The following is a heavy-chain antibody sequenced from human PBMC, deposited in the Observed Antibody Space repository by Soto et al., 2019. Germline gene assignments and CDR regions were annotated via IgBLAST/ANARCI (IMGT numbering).Heavy chain of an antibody. J-gene: IGHJ3*02. D-gene: IGHD1-7*01. V-gene: IGHV1-69*01. CDR3: ARDRSGPGNWIYDTFDI. CDR2: FIPMFGTA. CDR1: GGTFSSLG. Sequence: QVQLVQSGAEVKKPGSSVKVSCKASGGTFSSLGISWVRQGPRQGLEWLGGFIPMFGTANYPQKFQGRVTLSANDSTSTAYMELSSLTSEDTAVYFCARDRSGPGNWIYDTFDIWGQGTMVTVSS.